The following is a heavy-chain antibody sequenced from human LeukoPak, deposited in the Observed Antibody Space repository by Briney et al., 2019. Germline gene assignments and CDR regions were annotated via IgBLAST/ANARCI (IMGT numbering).Heavy chain of an antibody. D-gene: IGHD2-21*01. CDR3: ARLTYYRDAFDI. J-gene: IGHJ3*02. V-gene: IGHV4-59*04. CDR2: IYYSGST. CDR1: GGSISSYY. Sequence: PSETLSLTCTVSGGSISSYYWSWIRQPPGKGLEWIGYIYYSGSTYYNPSLKSRVTISVDTSKNQFSLKLSSVAAADTAVYYCARLTYYRDAFDIWGQGTMVTVSS.